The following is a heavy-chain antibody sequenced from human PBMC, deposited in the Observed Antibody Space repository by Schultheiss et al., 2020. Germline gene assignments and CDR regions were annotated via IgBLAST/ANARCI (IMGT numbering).Heavy chain of an antibody. Sequence: SETLSLTCAVYGGSFSGYYWSWIRQPPGKGLEWIGYIYNSATTYYNPSLKSRVTISVDTSKNQFSLKLSSVTAADTAVYYCARGAGTVTTVGADFDYWGQGTLVTVS. CDR3: ARGAGTVTTVGADFDY. D-gene: IGHD4-17*01. CDR2: IYNSATT. CDR1: GGSFSGYY. J-gene: IGHJ4*02. V-gene: IGHV4-34*01.